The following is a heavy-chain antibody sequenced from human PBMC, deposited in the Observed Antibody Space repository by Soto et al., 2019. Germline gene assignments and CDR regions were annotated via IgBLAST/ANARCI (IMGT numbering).Heavy chain of an antibody. D-gene: IGHD3-3*01. J-gene: IGHJ6*02. V-gene: IGHV3-23*01. CDR1: GFTFSSYA. CDR2: ISGSGGST. CDR3: AKDTDFWSGYYYYYGMDV. Sequence: GGSLRLSCAASGFTFSSYAMSWVRQAPGKGLEWVSAISGSGGSTYYADSVKGRFTISRDNSKNTLYLQMNSLRAEDTAVYYCAKDTDFWSGYYYYYGMDVWGQGTKVTVSS.